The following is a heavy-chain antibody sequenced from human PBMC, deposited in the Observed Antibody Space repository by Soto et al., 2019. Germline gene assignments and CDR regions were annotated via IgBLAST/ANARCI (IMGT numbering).Heavy chain of an antibody. CDR1: GGSISSYY. D-gene: IGHD1-7*01. Sequence: SETLSLTCTVSGGSISSYYWSWIRQPPGKGLEWIGYIYYSGSTNYNPSLKSRVTISVDTSKNQFSLKLSSVTAADTAVYYCARDQRAGTTARYFDYWGQGTLVTVSS. J-gene: IGHJ4*02. CDR2: IYYSGST. V-gene: IGHV4-59*01. CDR3: ARDQRAGTTARYFDY.